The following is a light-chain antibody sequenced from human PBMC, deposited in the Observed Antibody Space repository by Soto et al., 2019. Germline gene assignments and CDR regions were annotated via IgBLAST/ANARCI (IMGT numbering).Light chain of an antibody. CDR1: QSVSSSY. J-gene: IGKJ2*01. Sequence: EMVLTQSPGTLSLSPGERATLSCRASQSVSSSYLAWYQQKPGQAPRLLIYGASSRATGIPDRFSGSGSGTGFTLTISRLEPKDLAVYYCQQYGSSPLYTFGQGTKLQI. CDR3: QQYGSSPLYT. CDR2: GAS. V-gene: IGKV3-20*01.